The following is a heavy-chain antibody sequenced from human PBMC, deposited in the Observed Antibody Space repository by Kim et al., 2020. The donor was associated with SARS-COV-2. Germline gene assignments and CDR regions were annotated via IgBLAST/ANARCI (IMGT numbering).Heavy chain of an antibody. CDR1: GFTFSDYY. Sequence: GGSLRLSCAASGFTFSDYYMSWIRQAPGKGLEWVSYISSSGSTIYYADSVKGRFTISRDNAKNSLYLQMNSLRAEDTAVYYCARDRFNPTSSWYVYYYYYGMDVWGQGTTVTVSS. D-gene: IGHD6-13*01. V-gene: IGHV3-11*01. CDR2: ISSSGSTI. CDR3: ARDRFNPTSSWYVYYYYYGMDV. J-gene: IGHJ6*02.